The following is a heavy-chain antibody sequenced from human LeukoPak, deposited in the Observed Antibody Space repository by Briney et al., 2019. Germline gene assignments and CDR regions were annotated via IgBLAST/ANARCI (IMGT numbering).Heavy chain of an antibody. J-gene: IGHJ4*02. Sequence: SETLSLICTVSGGSISSSSYYWGWIRQPPGKGLEWIGSIYYSGSTYYNPSLKSRVTISIDTSKNQSSLKLTSVTAADTAVYYCARLGRYDYFIDYWGQGTLVTVSS. V-gene: IGHV4-39*07. CDR2: IYYSGST. D-gene: IGHD3-16*01. CDR1: GGSISSSSYY. CDR3: ARLGRYDYFIDY.